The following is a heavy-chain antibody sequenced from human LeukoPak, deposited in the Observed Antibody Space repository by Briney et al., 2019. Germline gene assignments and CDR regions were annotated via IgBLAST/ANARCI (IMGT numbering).Heavy chain of an antibody. CDR3: ARDVYCSSTSCYGGAVADSDY. V-gene: IGHV4-4*02. CDR2: IYHSGST. Sequence: SETLSLTCAVSGGSISSSNWWSWVRQPPGKGLEWIGEIYHSGSTNYNPSLKSRVTISVDKSKNQFSLKLSSVTAADTAVYYCARDVYCSSTSCYGGAVADSDYWGQGTLVTVSS. J-gene: IGHJ4*02. D-gene: IGHD2-2*01. CDR1: GGSISSSNW.